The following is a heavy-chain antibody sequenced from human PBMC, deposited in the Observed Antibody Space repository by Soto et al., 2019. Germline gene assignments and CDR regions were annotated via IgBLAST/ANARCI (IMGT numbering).Heavy chain of an antibody. V-gene: IGHV4-34*01. Sequence: SETLSLTCAVYGGSFSGYYWSWFRQPPGKGLEWIGEINHSGSTTYNPSLKSRVTISLDTSKKQFSVKLSSVTAADTAVYYCARCRRDSSGSYYVFYFDYWGQGTLVTVS. D-gene: IGHD3-22*01. J-gene: IGHJ4*02. CDR2: INHSGST. CDR1: GGSFSGYY. CDR3: ARCRRDSSGSYYVFYFDY.